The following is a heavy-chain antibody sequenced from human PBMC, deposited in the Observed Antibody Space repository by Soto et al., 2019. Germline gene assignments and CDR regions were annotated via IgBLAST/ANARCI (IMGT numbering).Heavy chain of an antibody. Sequence: ASVKVSCKASGYTFTSYYMHWVRQAPGQGLEWMGIINPSGGSTSYAQKFQGRVTMTRDTSTSTVYMELSSLRSEDTAVYYCARGAMPGMTRESGGYWGQGTLVIVSS. CDR1: GYTFTSYY. D-gene: IGHD2-15*01. CDR2: INPSGGST. CDR3: ARGAMPGMTRESGGY. J-gene: IGHJ4*02. V-gene: IGHV1-46*01.